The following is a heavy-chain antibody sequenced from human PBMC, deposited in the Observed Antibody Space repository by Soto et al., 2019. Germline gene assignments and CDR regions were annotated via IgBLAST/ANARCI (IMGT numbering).Heavy chain of an antibody. CDR3: VGGQYYFDY. CDR1: GFPFTTYG. J-gene: IGHJ4*02. D-gene: IGHD3-10*01. Sequence: ESGGGVVQPGRSLRLSCAASGFPFTTYGMHWVREGPGKGLEWVAVISYDGSNKYYADSVKGRFTISRDNSKNTLYLQMNSLRPEDTALYYCVGGQYYFDYRGQGTLVTVPS. CDR2: ISYDGSNK. V-gene: IGHV3-30*03.